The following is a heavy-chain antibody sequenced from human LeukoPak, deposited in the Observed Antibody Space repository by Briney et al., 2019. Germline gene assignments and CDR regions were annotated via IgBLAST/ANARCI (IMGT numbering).Heavy chain of an antibody. D-gene: IGHD2-2*01. CDR1: GGSLNNYY. V-gene: IGHV4-59*01. CDR3: ARIVVPAAIPRYYYGMDV. CDR2: IYYSGST. J-gene: IGHJ6*02. Sequence: SETLSLTCTVSGGSLNNYYWSWIRQPPGKGLEWIGYIYYSGSTNYNPSLKSRVTISVDTSKNQFSLKLSSVTAADTAVCYCARIVVPAAIPRYYYGMDVWGQGTTVTVSS.